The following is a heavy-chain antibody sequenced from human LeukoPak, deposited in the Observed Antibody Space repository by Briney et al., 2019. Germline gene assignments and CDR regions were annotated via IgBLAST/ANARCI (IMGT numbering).Heavy chain of an antibody. CDR2: IKQDGRET. CDR1: GLTFSNYW. D-gene: IGHD3-10*01. CDR3: ARDFRGAYRVDYFDY. J-gene: IGHJ4*02. Sequence: PGGSLTLSRSPSGLTFSNYWVSWVSPPPGKGLEWVAYIKQDGRETYYVDSVRGRFTISRDNAKKSLYLQMNSLRAEDTAVYYCARDFRGAYRVDYFDYWGEGTLVTVPS. V-gene: IGHV3-7*01.